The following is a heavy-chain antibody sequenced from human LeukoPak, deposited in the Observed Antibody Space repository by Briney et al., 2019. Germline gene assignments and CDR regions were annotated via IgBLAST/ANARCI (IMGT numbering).Heavy chain of an antibody. CDR2: YYNSGST. CDR3: ARDNSWGDY. V-gene: IGHV4-59*12. J-gene: IGHJ4*02. CDR1: GGSTSSNY. Sequence: PSETLFLTCTVSGGSTSSNYWSWMRQPPGKGLEWIGTYYNSGSTNYNPSLKSRATISVDTSKNQFSLKLSSVTAADTAVYYCARDNSWGDYWGQGTLVTVSS. D-gene: IGHD6-13*01.